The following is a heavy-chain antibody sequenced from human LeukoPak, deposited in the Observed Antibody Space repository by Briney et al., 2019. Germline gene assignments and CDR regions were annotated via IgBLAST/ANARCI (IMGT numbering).Heavy chain of an antibody. CDR1: GFTCSSYA. J-gene: IGHJ4*02. CDR2: ISGSGGST. V-gene: IGHV3-23*01. Sequence: GGSLRLSSAASGFTCSSYAISWVRQAPGKGLEWVLAISGSGGSTYYADSVKGRFTISRDNSKNTLYLQMNSLRAEDTAVYYCAKGYYYGSGSSKTPFDYWGQGTLVTVSS. D-gene: IGHD3-10*01. CDR3: AKGYYYGSGSSKTPFDY.